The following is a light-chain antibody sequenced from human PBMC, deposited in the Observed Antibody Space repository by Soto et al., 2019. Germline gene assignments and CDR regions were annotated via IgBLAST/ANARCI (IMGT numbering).Light chain of an antibody. CDR1: QSISNSY. Sequence: EIVLTQSSSTLSVSPWERATLSCRASQSISNSYLAWYQQRPGQAPRLLIYGASSRATGIPDRFSGSGSGTDFTLTISRLQPEDFAVYYCQQYASTRWTFGQGTKVDI. CDR2: GAS. CDR3: QQYASTRWT. J-gene: IGKJ1*01. V-gene: IGKV3-20*01.